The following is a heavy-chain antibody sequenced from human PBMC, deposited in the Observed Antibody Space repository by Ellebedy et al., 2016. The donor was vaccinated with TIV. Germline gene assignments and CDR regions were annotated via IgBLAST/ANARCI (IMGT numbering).Heavy chain of an antibody. CDR1: GYTFTSYD. V-gene: IGHV1-8*01. Sequence: ASVKVSCXASGYTFTSYDINWVRQATGQGLEWMGWMNPNSGNTGYAQKFQGRVTMTRNTSISTAYMELSSLRSEDTAVYYCATTLRYFDWLLMETVSYGMDVWGQGTTVTVSS. J-gene: IGHJ6*02. CDR3: ATTLRYFDWLLMETVSYGMDV. CDR2: MNPNSGNT. D-gene: IGHD3-9*01.